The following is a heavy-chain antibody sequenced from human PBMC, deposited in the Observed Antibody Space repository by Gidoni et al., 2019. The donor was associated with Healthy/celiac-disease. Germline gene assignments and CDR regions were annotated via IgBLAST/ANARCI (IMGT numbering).Heavy chain of an antibody. V-gene: IGHV3-30*04. CDR3: ARGEGYCSSTSCYRDMDV. CDR1: GFTFRSYA. Sequence: QVQLVESGGGVVQPGRSLRLSCAASGFTFRSYAMHWVRQAPGKGLEWVAVISHDGSNKYYADSVKGRFTISRDNSKNTLYLQMNSLRAEDTAVYYCARGEGYCSSTSCYRDMDVWGQGTTVTVSS. CDR2: ISHDGSNK. D-gene: IGHD2-2*01. J-gene: IGHJ6*02.